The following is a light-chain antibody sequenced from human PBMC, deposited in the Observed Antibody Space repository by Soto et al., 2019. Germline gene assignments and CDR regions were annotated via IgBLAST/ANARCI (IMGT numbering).Light chain of an antibody. CDR1: YSNIGNNY. CDR3: ATWDSSLSAAA. Sequence: QSVLTQPPSVSAAPGQKVTISCSGIYSNIGNNYVSWYQHLPGTAPKLLIYDNNNRPSGIPDRFSCSKSGTSATLAISGLQTGDEADYYCATWDSSLSAAAFGPGTKLTVL. J-gene: IGLJ1*01. V-gene: IGLV1-51*01. CDR2: DNN.